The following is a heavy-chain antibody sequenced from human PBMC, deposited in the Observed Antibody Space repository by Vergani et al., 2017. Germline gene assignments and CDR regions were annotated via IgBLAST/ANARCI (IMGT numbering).Heavy chain of an antibody. CDR1: GFTLNTYG. J-gene: IGHJ6*03. CDR3: VNAPTVTTCGYYYYIDV. D-gene: IGHD4-11*01. CDR2: IRYGGSSE. V-gene: IGHV3-30*02. Sequence: QVQLLQSGGGVVQPGGSLRLSCTVSGFTLNTYGINWVRQAPGKGLEWVSFIRYGGSSEYYGDSVKGRFTISRDKSQNTVNLQMNSLRTEDTAVYYCVNAPTVTTCGYYYYIDVWGKGTTVTVS.